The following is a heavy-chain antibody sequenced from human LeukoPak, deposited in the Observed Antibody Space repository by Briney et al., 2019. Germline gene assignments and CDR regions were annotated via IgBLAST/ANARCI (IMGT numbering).Heavy chain of an antibody. V-gene: IGHV1-46*01. CDR1: GYTFTSYY. D-gene: IGHD6-19*01. CDR2: INPSGGST. J-gene: IGHJ4*02. CDR3: ARDSLRVAGNNYYFDY. Sequence: ASVTVSCKASGYTFTSYYMHWVRQAPGQGLEWMGIINPSGGSTSYAQKFQGRVTMTRDTSTSTVYMELSSLRSEDTAVYYCARDSLRVAGNNYYFDYWGQGTLVTVSS.